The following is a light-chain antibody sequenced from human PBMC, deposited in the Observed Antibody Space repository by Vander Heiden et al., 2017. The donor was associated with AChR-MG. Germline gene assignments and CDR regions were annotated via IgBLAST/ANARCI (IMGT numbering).Light chain of an antibody. V-gene: IGKV3-20*01. CDR2: GAS. CDR1: QSVSSSY. J-gene: IGKJ1*01. CDR3: QQYDRSWT. Sequence: EIVLTPSPGTLSLSPGERVTLSCRASQSVSSSYLAWYQQKPGQAPRLLIYGASSRATGIPDRFSGSGSGTDFTLTISRLEPEDFAVYYCQQYDRSWTFGQETKVEIK.